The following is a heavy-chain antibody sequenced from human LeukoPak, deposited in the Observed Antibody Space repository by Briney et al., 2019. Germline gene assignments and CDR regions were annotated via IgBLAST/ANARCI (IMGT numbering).Heavy chain of an antibody. D-gene: IGHD3-22*01. CDR2: INPNSGGT. CDR1: GYTFTGYY. CDR3: ARDYYDSSGYSRFDP. Sequence: ASVKVSCKASGYTFTGYYMHWVRQAPGQGLEWMGWINPNSGGTDYAQKFQGRVTMTRDTSISTAYMEVSRLRSDDTAVYYCARDYYDSSGYSRFDPWGQGTLVIVS. V-gene: IGHV1-2*02. J-gene: IGHJ5*02.